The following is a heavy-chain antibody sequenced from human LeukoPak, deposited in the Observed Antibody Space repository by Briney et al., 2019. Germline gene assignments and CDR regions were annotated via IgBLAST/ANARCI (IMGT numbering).Heavy chain of an antibody. CDR1: GXTFSSYG. Sequence: GESLKISFAASGXTFSSYGMHWVRQAPGKGLEWVAVIWYDGSNKYYADSVKGRFTISRDNSKNTLYLQMNSLRAEDTAVYYCARGFTGQSYYYGMDVWGQGTTVTVSS. J-gene: IGHJ6*02. D-gene: IGHD3-16*01. CDR3: ARGFTGQSYYYGMDV. V-gene: IGHV3-33*01. CDR2: IWYDGSNK.